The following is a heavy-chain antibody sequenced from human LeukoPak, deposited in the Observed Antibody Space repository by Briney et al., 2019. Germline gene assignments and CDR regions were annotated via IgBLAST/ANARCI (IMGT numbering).Heavy chain of an antibody. V-gene: IGHV3-7*01. D-gene: IGHD6-13*01. J-gene: IGHJ4*02. CDR1: GFTFSNYW. Sequence: GGSLRLSCAVSGFTFSNYWMSWVRQAPEKGLEWVASIKQDGSGTYYVDSVKGRFTISRDNAKNSLYLQMNSLRAEDTAVYYCARGRPAAGQSFFDYWGQGTLVTVSS. CDR3: ARGRPAAGQSFFDY. CDR2: IKQDGSGT.